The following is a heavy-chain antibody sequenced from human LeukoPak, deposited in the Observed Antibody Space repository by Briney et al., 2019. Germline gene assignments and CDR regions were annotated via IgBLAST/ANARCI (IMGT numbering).Heavy chain of an antibody. CDR1: GFTFSSYE. CDR2: ISSSGSTI. Sequence: GGSLRLSCAASGFTFSSYEMNWVRQAPGKGLEWVSYISSSGSTIYYADSVKGRFTISRDNAKNSLYLQMNSLRAEDTAVYYCARSQLWQNYYMDVWSKGTTVTVSS. CDR3: ARSQLWQNYYMDV. D-gene: IGHD5-18*01. V-gene: IGHV3-48*03. J-gene: IGHJ6*03.